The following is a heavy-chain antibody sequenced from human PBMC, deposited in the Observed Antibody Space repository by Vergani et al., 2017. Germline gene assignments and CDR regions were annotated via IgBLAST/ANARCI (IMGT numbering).Heavy chain of an antibody. CDR2: ISYDGSNK. D-gene: IGHD6-19*01. Sequence: QVQLVESGGGVVQPGRSLRLCCAADGFTFSSYGMHWVRQAPGKGLEWVAVISYDGSNKYYADSVKGRFTISRDNAKNTLYLQMNSLRAEDTAVYYCAKGESGYSSGWPPPDAFDIWGQGTMVTVSS. V-gene: IGHV3-30*18. J-gene: IGHJ3*02. CDR1: GFTFSSYG. CDR3: AKGESGYSSGWPPPDAFDI.